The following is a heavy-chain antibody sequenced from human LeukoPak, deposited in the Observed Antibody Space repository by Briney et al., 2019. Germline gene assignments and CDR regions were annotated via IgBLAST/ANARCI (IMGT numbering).Heavy chain of an antibody. J-gene: IGHJ4*02. D-gene: IGHD6-19*01. CDR3: ARGRYSSGWYFDY. CDR1: GGSISSYY. V-gene: IGHV4-59*01. CDR2: IYYSGST. Sequence: SETLSLTCIVSGGSISSYYWSWIRQPPGKGLEWIGYIYYSGSTNYNPSLKSRVTISVDTSKNRFSLKLSSVTAADTAVYYCARGRYSSGWYFDYWGQGTLVTVSS.